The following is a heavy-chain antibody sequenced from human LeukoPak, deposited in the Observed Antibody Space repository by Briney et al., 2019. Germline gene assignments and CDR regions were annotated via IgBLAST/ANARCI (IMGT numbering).Heavy chain of an antibody. J-gene: IGHJ4*02. CDR2: INPNSGGT. V-gene: IGHV1-2*06. CDR1: GYTFTGYY. CDR3: ASGDYDILTGRPWGFDY. Sequence: ASVNVSCKASGYTFTGYYVHWVRQAPGQGLEWMGRINPNSGGTNYAQKFQGRVTMTRDTSISTAYMELSRLRSDDTAVYYCASGDYDILTGRPWGFDYWGQGTLVTVSS. D-gene: IGHD3-9*01.